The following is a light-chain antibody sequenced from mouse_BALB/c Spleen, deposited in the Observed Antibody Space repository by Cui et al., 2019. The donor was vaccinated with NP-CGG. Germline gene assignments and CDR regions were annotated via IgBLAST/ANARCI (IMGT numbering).Light chain of an antibody. CDR2: GTN. J-gene: IGLJ1*01. Sequence: QAVVTQESALTTSPGETVTPTCRSNTGAVTTSNYANWVQEKPDHLFTGLIGGTNNRPPGVPARFSGSLIGDKAALTITGAQTEDEAIYFCALWYSNHWVFGGGTKLTVL. V-gene: IGLV1*01. CDR3: ALWYSNHWV. CDR1: TGAVTTSNY.